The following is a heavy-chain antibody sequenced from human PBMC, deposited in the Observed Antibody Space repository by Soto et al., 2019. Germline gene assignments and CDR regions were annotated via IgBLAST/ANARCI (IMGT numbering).Heavy chain of an antibody. V-gene: IGHV1-46*01. Sequence: ASVKVSCKASGYTFTSYYMHWVRQAPGQGLEWMGIINPSGGSTSYAQKFQGRVTMTRDTSTSTVYMELSSLRSEDTAAYYCAREDWAGTTKKTSHDAFDIWGQGTMVTVSS. CDR2: INPSGGST. CDR3: AREDWAGTTKKTSHDAFDI. D-gene: IGHD1-1*01. CDR1: GYTFTSYY. J-gene: IGHJ3*02.